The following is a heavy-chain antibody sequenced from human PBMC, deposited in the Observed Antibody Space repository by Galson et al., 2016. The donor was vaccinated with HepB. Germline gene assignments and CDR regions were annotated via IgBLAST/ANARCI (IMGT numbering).Heavy chain of an antibody. CDR1: GGSISSSDW. CDR3: ARDKRESTTYYHDHSGYLDH. V-gene: IGHV4-4*02. Sequence: SETLSLTCAVSGGSISSSDWWSWVRQPPGKGLEWIGEIYHSGTTTYNPSLKSRVTISMDKSKSQFSLKVNSVTAADTAVYYCARDKRESTTYYHDHSGYLDHWGQGILVTVSS. J-gene: IGHJ4*02. D-gene: IGHD3-22*01. CDR2: IYHSGTT.